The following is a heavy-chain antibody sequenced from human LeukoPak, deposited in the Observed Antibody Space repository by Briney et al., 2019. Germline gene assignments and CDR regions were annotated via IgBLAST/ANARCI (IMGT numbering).Heavy chain of an antibody. CDR2: ISSSGSTI. CDR3: ARAIRGTVVTSLYYYYYGMDV. J-gene: IGHJ6*02. D-gene: IGHD4-23*01. Sequence: PGGSLRLSCAASGFTFSSYSMNWVRQAPGKGLEWVSYISSSGSTIYYADSVKGRFTISRDNAKNSLYLQMNSLRAEDTAVYYCARAIRGTVVTSLYYYYYGMDVWGQGTTVTVSS. V-gene: IGHV3-48*04. CDR1: GFTFSSYS.